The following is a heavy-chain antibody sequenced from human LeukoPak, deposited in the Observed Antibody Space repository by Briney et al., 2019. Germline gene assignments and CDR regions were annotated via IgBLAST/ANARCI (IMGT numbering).Heavy chain of an antibody. CDR2: IIPIFGTA. V-gene: IGHV1-69*13. J-gene: IGHJ3*02. CDR1: GGTFSSYA. Sequence: SVKVSCKASGGTFSSYAISWVRQAPGQGLEWMGGIIPIFGTANYAQKFQGRVTITPDETTSTAYMELSSLRSEDTAVYYCARGNDYVWGSYRFSPFDIWGQGTMVTVSS. D-gene: IGHD3-16*02. CDR3: ARGNDYVWGSYRFSPFDI.